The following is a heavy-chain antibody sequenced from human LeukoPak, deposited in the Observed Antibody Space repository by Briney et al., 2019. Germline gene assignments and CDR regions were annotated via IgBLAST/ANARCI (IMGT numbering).Heavy chain of an antibody. CDR1: GFTVSSNY. D-gene: IGHD5-12*01. V-gene: IGHV3-66*02. J-gene: IGHJ4*02. CDR3: ASGNYSGYDFDY. Sequence: GGSLRLSCAASGFTVSSNYMSWVRQAPGKGLVWVSVIYSGGSTYYADSVKGRFTISRDNSKNTLYLQMNSLRAEDTAVYYCASGNYSGYDFDYWGQGTLVTVSS. CDR2: IYSGGST.